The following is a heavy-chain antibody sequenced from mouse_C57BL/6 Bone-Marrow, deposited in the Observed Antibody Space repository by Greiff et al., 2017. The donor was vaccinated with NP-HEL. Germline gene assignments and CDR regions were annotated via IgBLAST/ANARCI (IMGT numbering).Heavy chain of an antibody. J-gene: IGHJ3*01. Sequence: QVQLQQSGAELVKPGASVKLSCKASGYTFTSYWMQWVKQRPGQGLEWIGEIDPSDSYTNYNQKFKGKATLTVDTSSSTAYMQLSSLTSEDSAVYYCARLLRAWFAYWGQGTLVTVSA. CDR3: ARLLRAWFAY. CDR2: IDPSDSYT. CDR1: GYTFTSYW. V-gene: IGHV1-50*01. D-gene: IGHD1-1*01.